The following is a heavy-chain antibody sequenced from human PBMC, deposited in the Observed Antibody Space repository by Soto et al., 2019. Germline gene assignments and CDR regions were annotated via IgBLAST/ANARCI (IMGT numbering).Heavy chain of an antibody. V-gene: IGHV3-9*01. CDR2: ISWNSGSI. D-gene: IGHD1-26*01. CDR1: GFTFDDYA. CDR3: AKGGSYQVRSIDY. Sequence: EVQLVESGGGLVQPGRSLRLSCAASGFTFDDYAMHWVRQAPGKGLEWVSGISWNSGSIGYADSVKGRFTISRDNAKNSLYLQMNSLRAEDTALYYCAKGGSYQVRSIDYWGQGTLVTVSS. J-gene: IGHJ4*02.